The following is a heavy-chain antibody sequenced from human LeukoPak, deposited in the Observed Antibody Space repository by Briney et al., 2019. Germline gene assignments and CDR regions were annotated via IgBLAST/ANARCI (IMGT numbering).Heavy chain of an antibody. CDR3: ARQLRWDQYYFDY. CDR1: GYTFTSYG. Sequence: ASVKVSCKASGYTFTSYGFSWVRQAAGQGLEWMGWISAYNGDTKYALNLQGRVTMTTDTSTSTAYMELRSRRSDDTAVYYCARQLRWDQYYFDYWGQGTLVTVSS. J-gene: IGHJ4*02. D-gene: IGHD4-23*01. V-gene: IGHV1-18*01. CDR2: ISAYNGDT.